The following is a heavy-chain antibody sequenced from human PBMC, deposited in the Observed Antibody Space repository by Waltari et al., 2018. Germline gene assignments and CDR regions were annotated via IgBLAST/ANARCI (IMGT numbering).Heavy chain of an antibody. CDR2: IYGSDSSE. V-gene: IGHV3-23*01. J-gene: IGHJ4*02. Sequence: EVQLLASGGGAVQPGGSLTLSCVASGFTFRSYPMSWVRPGPGKGLEWVSTIYGSDSSEHHIDSAKGRFTISRDNSNNMVFLQMNSLRVEDTGLYYCAKDRWPDSKWDADYWGQGTQVTVSS. CDR3: AKDRWPDSKWDADY. D-gene: IGHD3-22*01. CDR1: GFTFRSYP.